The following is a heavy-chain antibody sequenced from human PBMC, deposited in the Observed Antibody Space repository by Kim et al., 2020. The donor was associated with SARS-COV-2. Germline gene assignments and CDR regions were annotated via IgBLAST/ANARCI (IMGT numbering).Heavy chain of an antibody. V-gene: IGHV3-23*01. CDR3: AKNYCRSANCHRSFDI. J-gene: IGHJ3*02. D-gene: IGHD2-2*01. Sequence: GGSLRLSCAASGFTFSTYAMSWVRQAPGKGLEWVSALSDSGSDTYYADSVKGRFTISRDNSRNTLYLQMNSLRAEDTAVYYCAKNYCRSANCHRSFDIWG. CDR1: GFTFSTYA. CDR2: LSDSGSDT.